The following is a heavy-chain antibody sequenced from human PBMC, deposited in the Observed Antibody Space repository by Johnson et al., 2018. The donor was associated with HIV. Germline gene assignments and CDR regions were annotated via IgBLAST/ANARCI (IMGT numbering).Heavy chain of an antibody. J-gene: IGHJ3*01. CDR2: IYSNGST. D-gene: IGHD3-16*01. Sequence: VQLVESGGGLIQRGGSLRLSCAASGFTVSTNYMSWVRQAPGKGLDWVSVIYSNGSTYYTDSVKGRFTISRDSSKNTLYLQMNSLRIEDTAVYYCARGSRYTYDNDDVYLLQAFDVWGQGTVVTVSS. CDR1: GFTVSTNY. V-gene: IGHV3-66*03. CDR3: ARGSRYTYDNDDVYLLQAFDV.